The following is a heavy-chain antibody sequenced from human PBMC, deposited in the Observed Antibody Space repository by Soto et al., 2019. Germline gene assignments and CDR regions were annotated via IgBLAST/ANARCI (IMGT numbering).Heavy chain of an antibody. CDR2: ISSSSSYT. J-gene: IGHJ5*02. D-gene: IGHD3-10*01. CDR1: GFTFSDYY. V-gene: IGHV3-11*06. Sequence: QVQLVESGGGLVKPGGSLRLSCAASGFTFSDYYMSWIRQAPGKGLEWVSYISSSSSYTNYSDSVKGRFTISRDNAKNSLYLQMNSLRAEDTAVYYCARVDGSGSYYGWFDPWGQGTLVTVSS. CDR3: ARVDGSGSYYGWFDP.